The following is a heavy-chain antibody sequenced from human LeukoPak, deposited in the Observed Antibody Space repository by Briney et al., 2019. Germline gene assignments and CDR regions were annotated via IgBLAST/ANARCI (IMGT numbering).Heavy chain of an antibody. CDR2: VYYTGST. D-gene: IGHD3-10*01. J-gene: IGHJ5*02. CDR1: GDSISSDTYH. Sequence: PSQTLSLTSTVSGDSISSDTYHWGWIRQPPGKGLQLIGSVYYTGSTYYNPSLKSRVRISVDTSKDQFYLKLFPVTAADTAMYYCARSGWPMGGFDPWGQGILVTVSS. V-gene: IGHV4-39*01. CDR3: ARSGWPMGGFDP.